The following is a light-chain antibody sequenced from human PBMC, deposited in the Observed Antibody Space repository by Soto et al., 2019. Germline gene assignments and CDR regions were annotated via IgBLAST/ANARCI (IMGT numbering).Light chain of an antibody. J-gene: IGKJ5*01. CDR1: QTISRW. V-gene: IGKV1-5*01. CDR3: HSRA. Sequence: DIQLTPTPSTLSASVGDEVTITCRASQTISRWLAWYQQKPGRAPKLLIYDASTLASGVPSRFSGSGSETEFTLTISRLQPDDFATYFCHSRAFGQGTRLEIK. CDR2: DAS.